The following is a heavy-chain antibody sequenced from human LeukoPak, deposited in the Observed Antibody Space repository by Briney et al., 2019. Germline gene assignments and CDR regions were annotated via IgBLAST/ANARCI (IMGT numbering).Heavy chain of an antibody. D-gene: IGHD5-24*01. Sequence: AAVKVSCKASGYTFTSYGISRVRQAPAQGLEWMEWISDYNGNTNNAQKLQGRVTMTTETSTRTAYMELRSLRSDDTAVYYCATMANGHLDYWGQGTLVTVSS. CDR1: GYTFTSYG. CDR3: ATMANGHLDY. CDR2: ISDYNGNT. J-gene: IGHJ4*02. V-gene: IGHV1-18*01.